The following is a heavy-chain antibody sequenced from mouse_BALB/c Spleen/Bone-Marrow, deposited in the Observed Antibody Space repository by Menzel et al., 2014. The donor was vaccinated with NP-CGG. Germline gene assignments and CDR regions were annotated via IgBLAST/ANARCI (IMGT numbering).Heavy chain of an antibody. CDR3: ANYYYGSSLFAY. V-gene: IGHV14-3*02. Sequence: VQLQQSGAEPVKPGASVKLSCTASGFNIKDTYMHWVKQRPEQGLEWIGRIDPANGNTKYDPKFQGKATITADTSSNTAYLQLSSLTAEDTAVYYCANYYYGSSLFAYWGQGTLVTVSA. CDR2: IDPANGNT. CDR1: GFNIKDTY. J-gene: IGHJ3*01. D-gene: IGHD1-1*01.